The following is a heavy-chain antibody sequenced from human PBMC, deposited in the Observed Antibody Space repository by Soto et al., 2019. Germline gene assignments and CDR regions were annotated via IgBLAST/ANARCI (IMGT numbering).Heavy chain of an antibody. CDR3: ARAPSPTQLVKSPFDY. D-gene: IGHD6-6*01. Sequence: ASVKVSCKASGYTFTSYGISWVRQAPGQGLEWMGWISAYNGNTNYAQKLQGRVTMTTDTSTSTAYMELRSLRSDDTAVYHCARAPSPTQLVKSPFDYWGQGTLVTVSS. CDR2: ISAYNGNT. J-gene: IGHJ4*02. V-gene: IGHV1-18*01. CDR1: GYTFTSYG.